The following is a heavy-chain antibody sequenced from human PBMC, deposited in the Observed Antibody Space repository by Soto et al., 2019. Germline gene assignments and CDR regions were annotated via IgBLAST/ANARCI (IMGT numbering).Heavy chain of an antibody. Sequence: QVQLQESGPGLVKPSQTLSLTCTVSGGSIRSGGCYWSWVRQSPRRGLEWIGNIYYSGSTYYNPSLKSRLTISVDTSKNQFSLNLSSVTAADTAVYYCARDRLMATAGTARHYFGLDVWGQGTTVTVSS. CDR3: ARDRLMATAGTARHYFGLDV. CDR1: GGSIRSGGCY. CDR2: IYYSGST. D-gene: IGHD5-18*01. J-gene: IGHJ6*02. V-gene: IGHV4-31*03.